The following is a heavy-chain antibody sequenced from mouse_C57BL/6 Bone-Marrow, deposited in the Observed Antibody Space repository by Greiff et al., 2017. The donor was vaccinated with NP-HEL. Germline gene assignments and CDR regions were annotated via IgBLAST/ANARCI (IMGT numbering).Heavy chain of an antibody. CDR1: GFNIKNTY. J-gene: IGHJ2*01. CDR3: ALITTVVATNYFDY. CDR2: IDPANGNT. V-gene: IGHV14-3*01. D-gene: IGHD1-1*01. Sequence: VQLQQSVAELVRPGASVKLSCTASGFNIKNTYMHWVKQRPEQGLEWIGRIDPANGNTKYAPKFQGKATITADTASNTAYLQLSSLTSEDTAIYYCALITTVVATNYFDYWGQGTTLTVSS.